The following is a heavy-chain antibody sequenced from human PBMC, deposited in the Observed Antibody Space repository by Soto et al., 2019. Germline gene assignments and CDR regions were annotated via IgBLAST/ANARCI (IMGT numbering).Heavy chain of an antibody. CDR3: AGRYGDRDY. J-gene: IGHJ4*02. V-gene: IGHV1-69*02. Sequence: QVQLVQSGAEVKKPGSSVKVSCKASGGTFSSYTISWVRQAPGQGLEWMGRIIPILGIANYAQKFQGRVTITADKSTSTAYMELSSLRSEDKDVYYCAGRYGDRDYWGQGTLVTVSS. CDR2: IIPILGIA. D-gene: IGHD4-17*01. CDR1: GGTFSSYT.